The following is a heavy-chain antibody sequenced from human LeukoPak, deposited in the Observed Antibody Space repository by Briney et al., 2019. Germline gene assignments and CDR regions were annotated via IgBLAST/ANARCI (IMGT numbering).Heavy chain of an antibody. D-gene: IGHD4-11*01. Sequence: PGESLRLSCAASGFTFSSHGTSWVRQAPGKGLEWVSGISNSGGNTYYADSVKGRFTISRDNSKNTLYLQMNSLRAEDTAVYYCAKLSGDTVTTFLDYWGQGTLVTVSS. CDR2: ISNSGGNT. CDR1: GFTFSSHG. V-gene: IGHV3-23*01. J-gene: IGHJ4*02. CDR3: AKLSGDTVTTFLDY.